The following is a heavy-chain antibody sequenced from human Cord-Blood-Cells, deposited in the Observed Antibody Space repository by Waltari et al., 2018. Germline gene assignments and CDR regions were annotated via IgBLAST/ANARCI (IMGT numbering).Heavy chain of an antibody. Sequence: QVQLQQWGAGLLKPSETLSLTCAVSGRSFRGSYWSWIRQPPGKGLEWIGEINHSGSTNYNPSVKSRVTISVDTSKNQFSLKLSSVTAADTAVYYCARSAAMGVVDYWGQGTLVTVSS. D-gene: IGHD2-2*01. CDR3: ARSAAMGVVDY. J-gene: IGHJ4*02. V-gene: IGHV4-34*01. CDR1: GRSFRGSY. CDR2: INHSGST.